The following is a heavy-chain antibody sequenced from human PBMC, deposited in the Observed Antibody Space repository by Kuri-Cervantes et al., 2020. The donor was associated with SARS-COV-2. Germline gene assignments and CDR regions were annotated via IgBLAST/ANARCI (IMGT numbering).Heavy chain of an antibody. Sequence: ASVKVSCKPSGYTFTNYGISWVRQAPGQGLEWMGWISAYNGNTNYAQKLQGRVTMTTDTSTSTAYMELRSLRSEDTAVYYCASSEMATILRRNENYYYYMDVWGKGTTVTVSS. CDR2: ISAYNGNT. CDR3: ASSEMATILRRNENYYYYMDV. D-gene: IGHD5-24*01. V-gene: IGHV1-18*01. J-gene: IGHJ6*03. CDR1: GYTFTNYG.